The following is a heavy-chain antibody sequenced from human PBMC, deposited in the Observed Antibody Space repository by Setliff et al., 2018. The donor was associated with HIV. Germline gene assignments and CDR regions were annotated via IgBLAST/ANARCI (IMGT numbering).Heavy chain of an antibody. Sequence: ASVKASCKASGYTFTHYAISWVRQAPGQGLEYLGWISAYNGNTNYAQKVQGRITMTTDASTSTVDMELRSLTSDDTAVYYCARLASGGWPLEVFDIWGQGTMVTVSS. CDR1: GYTFTHYA. CDR3: ARLASGGWPLEVFDI. V-gene: IGHV1-18*01. D-gene: IGHD2-15*01. CDR2: ISAYNGNT. J-gene: IGHJ3*02.